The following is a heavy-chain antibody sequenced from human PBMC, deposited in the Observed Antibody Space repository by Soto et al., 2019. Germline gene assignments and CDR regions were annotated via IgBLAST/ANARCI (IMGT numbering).Heavy chain of an antibody. D-gene: IGHD3-9*01. CDR1: GGSISSFY. J-gene: IGHJ5*02. CDR2: IYPTGSI. V-gene: IGHV4-4*07. Sequence: PSETLSLTCTVSGGSISSFYWSWIRQPAGKGLEWIGRIYPTGSINTNPSLRSRLTLSVDTAKSRFSLSLSSVTAADTAIYYCARETTGYHNNWSDPWGQIPLVTLSS. CDR3: ARETTGYHNNWSDP.